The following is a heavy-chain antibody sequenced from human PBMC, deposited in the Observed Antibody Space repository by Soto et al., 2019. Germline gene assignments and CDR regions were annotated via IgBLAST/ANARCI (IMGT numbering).Heavy chain of an antibody. J-gene: IGHJ4*02. D-gene: IGHD6-13*01. V-gene: IGHV4-39*01. Sequence: SETLSLTCTVSGGSISSSSYYWGWIRQPPGKGLEWIGSIYYSGSTYYNPSLKSRVTISVDTSKNQFSLKLSSVTAADTAVYYCARQGSRQLVRFSGFDYWGQGTLVTVSS. CDR3: ARQGSRQLVRFSGFDY. CDR1: GGSISSSSYY. CDR2: IYYSGST.